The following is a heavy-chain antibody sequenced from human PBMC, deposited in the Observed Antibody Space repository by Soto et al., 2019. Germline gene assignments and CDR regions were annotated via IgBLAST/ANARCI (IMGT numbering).Heavy chain of an antibody. CDR3: ASPPSNCSGGSCYYYYYGMDV. J-gene: IGHJ6*02. V-gene: IGHV3-30-3*01. Sequence: PGGSLRLCCAASGFTFSSYAMHWVRQAPGKGLEWVAVISYDGSNKYYADSVKGRFTISRDNSKNTLYLQMNSLRAEDTAVYYCASPPSNCSGGSCYYYYYGMDVWGQGTTVTVSS. CDR2: ISYDGSNK. CDR1: GFTFSSYA. D-gene: IGHD2-15*01.